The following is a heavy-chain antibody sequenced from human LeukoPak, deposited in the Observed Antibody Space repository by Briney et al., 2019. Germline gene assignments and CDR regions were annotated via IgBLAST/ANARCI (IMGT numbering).Heavy chain of an antibody. J-gene: IGHJ5*02. CDR3: ARVFCVHGVCYTGDWSDP. CDR2: MNPNSGNK. CDR1: GYTFTTYD. D-gene: IGHD2-8*01. Sequence: ASVKVSCKASGYTFTTYDINWVRQAPGQGLEWMGWMNPNSGNKGYAQKFQGRVTMTRNTSISTAYMELSSLRSEDTAVYYCARVFCVHGVCYTGDWSDPWGRGTLVTVSS. V-gene: IGHV1-8*01.